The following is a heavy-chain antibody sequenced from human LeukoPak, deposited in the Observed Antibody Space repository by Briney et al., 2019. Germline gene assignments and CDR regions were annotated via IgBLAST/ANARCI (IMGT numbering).Heavy chain of an antibody. D-gene: IGHD3-16*01. CDR1: GFPFSSFG. Sequence: GGSLRLSCAASGFPFSSFGLNWVRQAPGKGLEWVSHISNSGATVYYADSVRGRFTFSRGNAKNSLYLQMNGLRAEDTAVYYCARDLVSGAYTFDVWGQGTMVTVSS. V-gene: IGHV3-48*03. J-gene: IGHJ3*01. CDR2: ISNSGATV. CDR3: ARDLVSGAYTFDV.